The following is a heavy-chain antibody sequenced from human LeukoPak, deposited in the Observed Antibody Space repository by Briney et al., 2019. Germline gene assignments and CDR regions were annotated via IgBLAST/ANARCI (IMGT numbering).Heavy chain of an antibody. CDR3: ARAPSDY. CDR1: GFTFSSYS. CDR2: IGSSGDDI. J-gene: IGHJ4*02. Sequence: GGSLRLSCEASGFTFSSYSMNWVRQAPGKGLEWVSFIGSSGDDIYYADSVKGRFTISRDNAKNSLYLQMNSLRAEDTAVYYCARAPSDYWGQGTLVTVSS. V-gene: IGHV3-21*05.